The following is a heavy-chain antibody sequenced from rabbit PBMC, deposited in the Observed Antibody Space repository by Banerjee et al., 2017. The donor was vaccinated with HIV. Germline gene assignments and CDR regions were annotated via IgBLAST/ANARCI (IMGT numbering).Heavy chain of an antibody. Sequence: QSLEESGGDLVKPGASLTLSCTASGIDLSRYYYMCWVRQAPGKGLEWIASIYDGDGSTYYTNWVNGRFTISKTSSTTVTLQMTSLTAADTATYFCARAGYAGYGYANPFDPWGPGTLVTVS. D-gene: IGHD6-1*01. CDR1: GIDLSRYYY. J-gene: IGHJ2*01. CDR3: ARAGYAGYGYANPFDP. V-gene: IGHV1S40*01. CDR2: IYDGDGST.